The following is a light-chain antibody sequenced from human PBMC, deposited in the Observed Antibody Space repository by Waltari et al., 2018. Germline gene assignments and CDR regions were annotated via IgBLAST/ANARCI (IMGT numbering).Light chain of an antibody. CDR1: KLGDKY. V-gene: IGLV3-1*01. J-gene: IGLJ2*01. CDR3: QAWDSSTAEEV. Sequence: SYELTQPPSVSVSPGQTASITCSGDKLGDKYACWYQQKPGQSPVRVIYQDSKRPSGIPERFSGSNSGNTATLTISGTQAMDEADYYCQAWDSSTAEEVFGGGTKLTVL. CDR2: QDS.